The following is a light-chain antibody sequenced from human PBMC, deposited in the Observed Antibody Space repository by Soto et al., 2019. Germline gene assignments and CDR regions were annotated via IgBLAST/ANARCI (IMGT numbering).Light chain of an antibody. J-gene: IGLJ3*02. V-gene: IGLV2-14*01. Sequence: QSALTQPASVSGSPGQSITISCTGTTSDVGSYNYVSWYQQHPGKVPKLMIYEVTNRPSGVSNRFSGSKSGNTASLTISGLQAEDEADYYCSSDTSSTWVFGGGTKLTVL. CDR2: EVT. CDR1: TSDVGSYNY. CDR3: SSDTSSTWV.